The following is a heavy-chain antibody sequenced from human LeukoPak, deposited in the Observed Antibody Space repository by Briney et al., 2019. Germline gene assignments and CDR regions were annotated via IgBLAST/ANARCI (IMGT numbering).Heavy chain of an antibody. CDR3: ARRHTYGDYFY. V-gene: IGHV4-30-4*07. J-gene: IGHJ4*02. CDR1: GVSISSGGYS. Sequence: PSETLSLTCAVSGVSISSGGYSWSWIRQPQGKGLEWIGHIFHSGSASYNPSLESRVTISIDTSRNQFSLNLSSVSAADTAVYYCARRHTYGDYFYWGQGTLVTVSS. CDR2: IFHSGSA. D-gene: IGHD4-17*01.